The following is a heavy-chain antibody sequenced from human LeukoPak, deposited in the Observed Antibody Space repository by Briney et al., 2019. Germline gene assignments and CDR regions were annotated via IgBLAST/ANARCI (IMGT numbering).Heavy chain of an antibody. D-gene: IGHD3-3*01. CDR1: GFTFSSYG. V-gene: IGHV3-30*02. CDR2: IRYDGGNK. CDR3: ATYLDYDFWSGFTDY. J-gene: IGHJ4*02. Sequence: GGSLRLSCAASGFTFSSYGMHWVRQAPGKGLEWVAFIRYDGGNKYYADSVKGRFTISRDNSKNTLYLQMNSLRAEDTAVYYCATYLDYDFWSGFTDYWGQGTLVTVSS.